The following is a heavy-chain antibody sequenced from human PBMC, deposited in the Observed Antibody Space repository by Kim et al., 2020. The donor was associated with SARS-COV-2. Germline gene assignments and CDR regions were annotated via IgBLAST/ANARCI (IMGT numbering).Heavy chain of an antibody. J-gene: IGHJ4*02. CDR3: AKDYRGPIYYYDSSGRLDY. V-gene: IGHV3-33*06. D-gene: IGHD3-22*01. Sequence: GRFTISRDNSKNTLYLQMNSLRAEDTAVYYCAKDYRGPIYYYDSSGRLDYWGQGTLVTVSS.